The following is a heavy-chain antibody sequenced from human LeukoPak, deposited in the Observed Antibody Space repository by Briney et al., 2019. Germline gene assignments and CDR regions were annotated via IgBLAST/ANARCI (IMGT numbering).Heavy chain of an antibody. CDR1: GGSISSSSYY. CDR3: ACASRNYYDSSGYNDAFDI. V-gene: IGHV4-39*07. D-gene: IGHD3-22*01. Sequence: SETLSLTCTVSGGSISSSSYYWGWIRQPPGKGLEWIGSIYYSGSTYYNPSLKSRVTISVDTSKNQLSLKLSSVTAADTAVYYCACASRNYYDSSGYNDAFDIWGQGTMVTVSS. J-gene: IGHJ3*02. CDR2: IYYSGST.